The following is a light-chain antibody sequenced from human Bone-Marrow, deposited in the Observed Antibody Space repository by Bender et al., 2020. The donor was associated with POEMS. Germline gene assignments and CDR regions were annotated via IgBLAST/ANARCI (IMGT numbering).Light chain of an antibody. CDR1: GSSLT. Sequence: QSALTQPASVSGSPGQSLTIPCSGPGSSLTVSWYQQYPGKAPNVLLYEADRRPSGVSNRFSGSTSGNTASLTISGLQPEDEADYFCCSFVGNDSYAFGPVTSLTVL. CDR2: EAD. J-gene: IGLJ1*01. V-gene: IGLV2-23*01. CDR3: CSFVGNDSYA.